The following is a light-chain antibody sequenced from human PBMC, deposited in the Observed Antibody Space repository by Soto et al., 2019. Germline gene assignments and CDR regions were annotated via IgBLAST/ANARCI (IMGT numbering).Light chain of an antibody. V-gene: IGKV3-20*01. CDR1: QSVTSDF. CDR3: QQYGRSSLMFT. CDR2: GAS. Sequence: EIVLTQSPGTLSLSPGERATLSCRASQSVTSDFLAWYQQKPGQAPRLLIYGASTRAAGVPDRFSGSGSGTDFTLTITSLEPEDFAVYDCQQYGRSSLMFTFGQGTKLGV. J-gene: IGKJ2*01.